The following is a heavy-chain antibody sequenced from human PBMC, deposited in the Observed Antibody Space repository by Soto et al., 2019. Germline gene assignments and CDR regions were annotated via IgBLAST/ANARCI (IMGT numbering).Heavy chain of an antibody. CDR2: ISGSGGST. CDR3: AKEIVAGQIYDY. J-gene: IGHJ4*02. Sequence: EVQLLESGGGLVQPGGSLRLSCAASGFTFSSYAMSWVRQAPEKGLEWVSAISGSGGSTYYADSVKGRFTISRDNSKNTLYLQMNSLRAEDTAVYFCAKEIVAGQIYDYWGPGTLVTGSS. D-gene: IGHD6-19*01. V-gene: IGHV3-23*01. CDR1: GFTFSSYA.